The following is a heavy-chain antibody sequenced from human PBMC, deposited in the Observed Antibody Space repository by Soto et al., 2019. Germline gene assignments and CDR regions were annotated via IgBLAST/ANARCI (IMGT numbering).Heavy chain of an antibody. Sequence: GASLKVSCKASGGTFSSYAISWVRQAPGQGLEWMGGIIPIFGTANYAQKFQGRVTITADESTSTAYMELSSLRPEDTAVYYCARTSIRGYDFGWFDPWGQGTLVTVSS. V-gene: IGHV1-69*13. J-gene: IGHJ5*02. D-gene: IGHD3-3*01. CDR2: IIPIFGTA. CDR3: ARTSIRGYDFGWFDP. CDR1: GGTFSSYA.